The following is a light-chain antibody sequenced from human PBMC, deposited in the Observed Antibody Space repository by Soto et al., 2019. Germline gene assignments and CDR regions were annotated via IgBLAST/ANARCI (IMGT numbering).Light chain of an antibody. V-gene: IGKV1-12*01. CDR1: HDISSW. Sequence: DVQMTQSPSSVSASVGDRVTITCRASHDISSWLAWYQQKPGKAPKLLIFAASSLQGGVPSRFSGSGSGTDFTLTISSLQPEAFATYYCQQSNSFPLTFGGGTKVEIK. CDR3: QQSNSFPLT. CDR2: AAS. J-gene: IGKJ4*01.